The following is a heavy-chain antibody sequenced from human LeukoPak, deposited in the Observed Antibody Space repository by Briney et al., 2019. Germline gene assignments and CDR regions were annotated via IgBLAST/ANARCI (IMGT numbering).Heavy chain of an antibody. J-gene: IGHJ6*02. D-gene: IGHD3-10*01. Sequence: GGSLRLSCAASGFTFSSYGMHWVRQAPGKGLEWVAVISYDGSNKYYADSVKGRFTISRDNSKNTLYLQMNSLRAEDTAVYYCAKDNVGGWFGEFLYYGMDVWGQGTTVTVSS. CDR3: AKDNVGGWFGEFLYYGMDV. V-gene: IGHV3-30*18. CDR1: GFTFSSYG. CDR2: ISYDGSNK.